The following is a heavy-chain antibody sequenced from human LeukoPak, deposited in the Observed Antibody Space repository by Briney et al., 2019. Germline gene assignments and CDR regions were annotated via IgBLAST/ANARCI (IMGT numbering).Heavy chain of an antibody. CDR1: GFTFSSYA. CDR3: AKDPRSMIQAFDI. V-gene: IGHV3-23*01. D-gene: IGHD3-22*01. J-gene: IGHJ3*02. Sequence: GGSLRLSCAASGFTFSSYAMNWVRQAPGKGLEWVSAISAGGISTYYADSVKGRFTISRDNSKNTLFLQMNSLRAEDTAVYYCAKDPRSMIQAFDIWGQGTMVTVSS. CDR2: ISAGGIST.